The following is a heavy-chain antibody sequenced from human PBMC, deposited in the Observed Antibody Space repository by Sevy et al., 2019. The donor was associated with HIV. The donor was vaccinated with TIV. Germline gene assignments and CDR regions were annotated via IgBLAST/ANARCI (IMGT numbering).Heavy chain of an antibody. D-gene: IGHD3-22*01. V-gene: IGHV3-48*02. CDR3: ARGVNYYDSSGSVDY. J-gene: IGHJ4*02. CDR2: ISSSSTI. Sequence: GRSLRLSCAASGFTFSSYSMNWVRQAPGKGLEWVSYISSSSTIYYADSVKGRFTISRDNAKNSLYLQMNSLRDEDTAVYYCARGVNYYDSSGSVDYWGQGTLVTVSS. CDR1: GFTFSSYS.